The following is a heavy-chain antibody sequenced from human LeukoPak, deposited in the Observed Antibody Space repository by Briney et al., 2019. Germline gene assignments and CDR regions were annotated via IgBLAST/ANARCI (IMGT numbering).Heavy chain of an antibody. V-gene: IGHV3-23*01. J-gene: IGHJ4*02. Sequence: PGGSLRLSCAASGFTFSSYAMSWVRQAPGKGLEWVSAISGSGGSTYYADSVKGRFTISRDNSKNTLYLQMNSLRAEDTAVYYCAKGKYYYDSSGYYHFDYWGQGTLVTVSS. CDR1: GFTFSSYA. CDR2: ISGSGGST. CDR3: AKGKYYYDSSGYYHFDY. D-gene: IGHD3-22*01.